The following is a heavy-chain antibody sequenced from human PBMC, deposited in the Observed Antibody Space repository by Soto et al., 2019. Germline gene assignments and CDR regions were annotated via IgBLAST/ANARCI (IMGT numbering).Heavy chain of an antibody. Sequence: QITLKESGPRLVKPTQTLTLTCTFSGFSLSTSGVGVAWIRQPPGKALEWLALIYWDDDKRYSPSLKSRLTITKDTSKNQVVLTMTNMDPGDTATYYCAHSRKSYYDILTGYNYWGQGTLVTVSS. J-gene: IGHJ4*02. CDR3: AHSRKSYYDILTGYNY. CDR1: GFSLSTSGVG. D-gene: IGHD3-9*01. CDR2: IYWDDDK. V-gene: IGHV2-5*02.